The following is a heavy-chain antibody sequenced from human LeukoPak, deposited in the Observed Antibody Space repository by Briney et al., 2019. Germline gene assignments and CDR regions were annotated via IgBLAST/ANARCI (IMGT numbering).Heavy chain of an antibody. CDR3: ARDPGIRGFDY. V-gene: IGHV3-21*01. J-gene: IGHJ4*02. CDR2: ISRSSSYI. D-gene: IGHD3-10*01. Sequence: PGGSLRLSCAASGFTFNSYSMNWVRQAPGKGLEWVSSISRSSSYIYYADSLKGRFTISRDSAKNSLYQQMNSLRAEDTAVYYCARDPGIRGFDYWGQGTLVTVSS. CDR1: GFTFNSYS.